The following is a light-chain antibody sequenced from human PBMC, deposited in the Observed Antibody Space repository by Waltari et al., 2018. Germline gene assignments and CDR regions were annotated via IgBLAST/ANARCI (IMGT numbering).Light chain of an antibody. CDR2: LGS. CDR3: MQALQPPLS. V-gene: IGKV2-28*01. CDR1: QTLLFVNGSDY. Sequence: DIVLIQSPLSLSVTPGEPASISCRSSQTLLFVNGSDYLDWYVQKPGQSRQRLITLGSSRAPGVPARFSGSGSGTDFTLEITRVEPEDVGIYYCMQALQPPLSFGGGTRVEI. J-gene: IGKJ4*01.